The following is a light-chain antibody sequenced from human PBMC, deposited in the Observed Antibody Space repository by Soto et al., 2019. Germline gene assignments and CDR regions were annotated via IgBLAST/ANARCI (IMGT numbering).Light chain of an antibody. CDR1: QSVSSK. J-gene: IGKJ1*01. CDR2: VAS. V-gene: IGKV3-15*01. Sequence: EIVITHSPATLSVSPGEGATISCRASQSVSSKLAWYQQRHGKVPRHLIYVASIRPTGFPARSRGSGRGTEFTLIISSLQSEDSAVYYCKQYNSCLWAFGQGTKVDI. CDR3: KQYNSCLWA.